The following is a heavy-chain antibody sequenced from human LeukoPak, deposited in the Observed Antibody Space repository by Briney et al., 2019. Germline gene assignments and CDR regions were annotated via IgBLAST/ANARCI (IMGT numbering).Heavy chain of an antibody. CDR2: IHPGDSDT. D-gene: IGHD6-6*01. V-gene: IGHV5-51*01. Sequence: GESLKISCKGSGYSFTSYRIGWVRQMPGKGLEWMGIIHPGDSDTRYSPSFQGQVTISADKSISTAYLQWSSLKASDTAMYYCATRSSIAAPTGYYYYYMDVWGKGTTVTVSS. J-gene: IGHJ6*03. CDR1: GYSFTSYR. CDR3: ATRSSIAAPTGYYYYYMDV.